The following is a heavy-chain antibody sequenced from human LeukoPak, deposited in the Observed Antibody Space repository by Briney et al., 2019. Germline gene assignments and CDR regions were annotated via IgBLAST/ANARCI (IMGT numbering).Heavy chain of an antibody. J-gene: IGHJ4*02. D-gene: IGHD5-18*01. CDR3: ARATAPFDY. V-gene: IGHV4-39*07. Sequence: SETLSLTCTVSGDSISSSSYYWAWIRQPPGKGLEWIGSIYYSGSTYYNPSLKSRVTISVDTSKNQFSLKLSSVTAADTAVYYCARATAPFDYWGQGTLVTVSS. CDR2: IYYSGST. CDR1: GDSISSSSYY.